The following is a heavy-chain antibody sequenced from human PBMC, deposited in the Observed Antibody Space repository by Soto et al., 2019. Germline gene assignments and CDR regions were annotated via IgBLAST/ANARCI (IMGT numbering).Heavy chain of an antibody. Sequence: EVQLVESGGGLVQTGGSLRLSCAASGFTFGGYSMNWVRQAPGKGLEWISYISSLSSPRYYAESVEGRFIISRDNAKNSLYLQMNSLRDEDTAVYFCVREDILGARSFDYWGQGTLVNVSS. D-gene: IGHD1-26*01. V-gene: IGHV3-48*02. CDR2: ISSLSSPR. CDR1: GFTFGGYS. J-gene: IGHJ4*02. CDR3: VREDILGARSFDY.